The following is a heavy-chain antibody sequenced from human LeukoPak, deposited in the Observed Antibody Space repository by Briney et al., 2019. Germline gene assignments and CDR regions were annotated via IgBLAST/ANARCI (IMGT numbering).Heavy chain of an antibody. CDR3: AKHIYGVVSIQQ. CDR2: IRSKTDGGTT. J-gene: IGHJ1*01. Sequence: GGSLRLSCAASGFTFRDTWMTWVRQAPGKGLEWVGRIRSKTDGGTTDYAVSVQGRFTISRDDSKNTLYLQMSSLKTEDTAVYYCAKHIYGVVSIQQWGQGTLVTVSS. V-gene: IGHV3-15*01. CDR1: GFTFRDTW. D-gene: IGHD3-3*01.